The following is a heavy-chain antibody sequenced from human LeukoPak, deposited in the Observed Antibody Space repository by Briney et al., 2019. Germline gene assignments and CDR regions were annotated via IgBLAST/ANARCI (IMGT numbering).Heavy chain of an antibody. CDR1: GFTFSSYG. CDR2: ISYDGSNK. CDR3: AKAIAAPVWYFDL. Sequence: GGSLRLSCAASGFTFSSYGMHWVRQAPGKGLEWVAVISYDGSNKYYADSVKGRFTISRDNSKNTLYLQMNSLRAEDTAVYYCAKAIAAPVWYFDLWSRGTLVTVSS. J-gene: IGHJ2*01. D-gene: IGHD6-13*01. V-gene: IGHV3-30*18.